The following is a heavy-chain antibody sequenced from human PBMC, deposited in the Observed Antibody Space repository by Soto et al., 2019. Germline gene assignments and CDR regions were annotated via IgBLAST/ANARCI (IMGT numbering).Heavy chain of an antibody. V-gene: IGHV3-9*01. CDR1: GFTFDDYA. D-gene: IGHD2-15*01. Sequence: PGGSLRLSCAASGFTFDDYAMHWVRQAPGKGLEWVSGISWNSGSIGYADSVKGRFTISRDNAKNSLYLQMNSLRAEDTALYYCAKDQVARNYYYGMDVWGQGTTVTVSS. CDR3: AKDQVARNYYYGMDV. J-gene: IGHJ6*02. CDR2: ISWNSGSI.